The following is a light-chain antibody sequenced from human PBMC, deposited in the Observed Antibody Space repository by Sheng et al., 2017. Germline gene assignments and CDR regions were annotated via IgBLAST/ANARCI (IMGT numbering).Light chain of an antibody. J-gene: IGKJ2*01. CDR2: KAS. V-gene: IGKV1-5*03. CDR3: QQYNSYSYT. CDR1: QGINRW. Sequence: DIQMTQFPSFVSASVGDRVSITCRASQGINRWLAWYQQKPGKAPKLLIYKASSLESGVPSRFSGSGSGTEFTLTISSLQPDDFATYYCQQYNSYSYTFGQGTKLEI.